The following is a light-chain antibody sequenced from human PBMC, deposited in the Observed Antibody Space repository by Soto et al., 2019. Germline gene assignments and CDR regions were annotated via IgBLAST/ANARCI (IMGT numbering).Light chain of an antibody. CDR1: RSISNN. CDR3: QQYGSSPAT. Sequence: ILMTQSPATLSASPGERATLSCRASRSISNNVAWYQHKPGQAPRLLLYGASTRATGIPARFSASGSGTNFTLTISRLEPEDFAVYYCQQYGSSPATFGQGTKVEIK. J-gene: IGKJ1*01. V-gene: IGKV3-15*01. CDR2: GAS.